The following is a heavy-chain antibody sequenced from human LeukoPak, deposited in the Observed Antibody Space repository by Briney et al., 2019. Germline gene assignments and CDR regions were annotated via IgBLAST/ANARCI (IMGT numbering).Heavy chain of an antibody. D-gene: IGHD3-10*01. CDR2: ISYDGSNK. V-gene: IGHV3-30*04. Sequence: GGSLRLSCAASGFTFSSYAMHWVRQAPGKGLEWVAVISYDGSNKYYADSVKGRFTISRDNSKNTLYLQMNSLRAEDTAVYYCAGGPSSILWFGELWAFDIWGQGTMVTVSS. CDR3: AGGPSSILWFGELWAFDI. CDR1: GFTFSSYA. J-gene: IGHJ3*02.